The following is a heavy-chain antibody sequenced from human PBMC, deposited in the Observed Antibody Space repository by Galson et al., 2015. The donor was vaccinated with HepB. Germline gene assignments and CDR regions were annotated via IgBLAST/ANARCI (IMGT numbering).Heavy chain of an antibody. V-gene: IGHV3-13*04. J-gene: IGHJ5*02. CDR2: IDTAGDT. Sequence: SLRLSCAASGFSFSSYDMHWVRQAPGKGLEWVSTIDTAGDTYYPGSVKGRFTISRENAKNSLYLQMNSLGAGDTAVYYCARAQASNLVDWFDPWGQGTLVTVSS. CDR1: GFSFSSYD. D-gene: IGHD4-11*01. CDR3: ARAQASNLVDWFDP.